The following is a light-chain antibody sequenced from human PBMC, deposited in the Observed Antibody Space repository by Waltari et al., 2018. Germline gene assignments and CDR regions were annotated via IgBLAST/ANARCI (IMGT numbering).Light chain of an antibody. Sequence: DIVMTQSPDSLAVSLGARATINCKSSQSVLYSSNNKNYLAWYQQKPGHTPKLLIYWAATRESGVPDRFSGNGSGTDFTLTISSLQAEDVAVYYCQQYYSTPPRTFGQGTKVEIK. CDR1: QSVLYSSNNKNY. CDR2: WAA. CDR3: QQYYSTPPRT. V-gene: IGKV4-1*01. J-gene: IGKJ1*01.